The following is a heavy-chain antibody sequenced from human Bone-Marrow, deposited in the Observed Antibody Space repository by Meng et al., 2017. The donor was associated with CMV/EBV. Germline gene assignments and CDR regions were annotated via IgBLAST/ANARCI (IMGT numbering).Heavy chain of an antibody. D-gene: IGHD3-3*01. CDR3: ARGYTNDFWNGYYFY. J-gene: IGHJ4*02. CDR2: INHSGST. Sequence: SETLSLTCAVYGGSFSGYYWSWIRQPPGKGLEWIGEINHSGSTNYNPSLKSRVTISVDTSKNQFSLKLSSVTAADTAVYYCARGYTNDFWNGYYFYWGQGTLVTVSS. CDR1: GGSFSGYY. V-gene: IGHV4-34*01.